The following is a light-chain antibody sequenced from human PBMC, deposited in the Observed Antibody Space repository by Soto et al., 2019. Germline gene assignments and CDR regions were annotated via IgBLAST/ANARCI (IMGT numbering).Light chain of an antibody. CDR2: SAS. J-gene: IGKJ3*01. CDR1: RRINLN. CDR3: QQYYNTPLT. Sequence: EIDITQSPSTLSLSPGERATLSCRASRRINLNLAWYQQKPGQAPKLLIYSASIRATGIPARFSGSGSGTDLTITISSLQAEDWEVYECQQYYNTPLTFGPGTKVEIK. V-gene: IGKV3-15*01.